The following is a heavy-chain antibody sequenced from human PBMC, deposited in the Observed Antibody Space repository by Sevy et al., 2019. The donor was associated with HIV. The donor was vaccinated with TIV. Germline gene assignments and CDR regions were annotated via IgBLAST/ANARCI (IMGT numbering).Heavy chain of an antibody. Sequence: GGSLRLSCAASGFTFSSYWMHWVRQAPGKGLVWVARIKNDGSSTRYADFGKGRFTISRDNAKNTLYLQMNSLRAGDMGAYYCTRVPGDGYNAPSFDYWGRGTLVTVSS. J-gene: IGHJ4*02. CDR2: IKNDGSST. V-gene: IGHV3-74*01. D-gene: IGHD5-12*01. CDR1: GFTFSSYW. CDR3: TRVPGDGYNAPSFDY.